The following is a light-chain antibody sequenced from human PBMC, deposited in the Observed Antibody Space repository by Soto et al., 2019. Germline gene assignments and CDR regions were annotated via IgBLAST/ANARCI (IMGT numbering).Light chain of an antibody. V-gene: IGKV3-20*01. J-gene: IGKJ1*01. CDR3: QQYGTSPSWT. CDR2: GAS. CDR1: QSVSSDT. Sequence: ETVLTQSPGTLSLSPGERATLSCRASQSVSSDTLAWYQQKPGQAPRLLLYGASTRATGIPDRFSGSGSGTDITITVSRLEPDDFAVYYCQQYGTSPSWTFGRGTKVEIK.